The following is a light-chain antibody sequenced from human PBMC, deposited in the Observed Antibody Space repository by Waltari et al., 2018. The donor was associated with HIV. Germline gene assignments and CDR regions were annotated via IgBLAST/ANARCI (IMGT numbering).Light chain of an antibody. CDR3: AAWDDSLNGPV. J-gene: IGLJ2*01. CDR1: SSNIGTNA. Sequence: QSVLTPPPSVSAAPRQRVTISCSGSSSNIGTNAVTWYQQLPGKAPKLLIYYDDLLPSGVSDRFSGSKSGTSAALAISGLQSEDEADYYCAAWDDSLNGPVFGGGTKLTVL. CDR2: YDD. V-gene: IGLV1-36*01.